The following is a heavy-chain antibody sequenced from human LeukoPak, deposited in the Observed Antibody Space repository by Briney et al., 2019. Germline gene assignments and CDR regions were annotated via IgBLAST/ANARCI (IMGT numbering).Heavy chain of an antibody. CDR2: IYPGDSDT. D-gene: IGHD3-22*01. CDR1: GYSFTSYW. V-gene: IGHV5-51*01. J-gene: IGHJ4*02. CDR3: ARNSFSFYSDSSGPSFDF. Sequence: GESLQISCKGSGYSFTSYWIGWVRQMPGKGLEWMGIIYPGDSDTKYSPSFQGQVTISADRSMSTAYLQWSSLKASDTAMYYCARNSFSFYSDSSGPSFDFWGQGTLVTVSS.